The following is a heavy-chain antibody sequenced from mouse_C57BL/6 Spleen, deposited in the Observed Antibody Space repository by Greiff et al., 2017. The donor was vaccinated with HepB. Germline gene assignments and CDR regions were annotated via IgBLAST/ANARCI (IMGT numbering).Heavy chain of an antibody. CDR1: GFTFSDYY. V-gene: IGHV5-12*01. J-gene: IGHJ1*03. Sequence: EVKLMESGGGLVQPGGSLKLSCAASGFTFSDYYMYWVRQTPEKRLEWVAYISNGGGSTYYPDTVKGRFTISRDNAKNTLYLQMSRLKSEDTAMYYCARRGFFYWYFDVWGTGTTVTVSS. CDR3: ARRGFFYWYFDV. CDR2: ISNGGGST.